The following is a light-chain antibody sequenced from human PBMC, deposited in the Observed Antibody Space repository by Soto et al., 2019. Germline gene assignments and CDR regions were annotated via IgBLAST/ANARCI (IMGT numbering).Light chain of an antibody. J-gene: IGLJ2*01. Sequence: QSVLTQPASVSGSPGQSITISCTGTSSDVGSYNLVSWYQQHPGKAPKLMIYEGSKRPSGVSNRFSGSKSGNTASLTISGLQAEDEADYYFCSYAGSSTPVFGGGTQLTVL. V-gene: IGLV2-23*01. CDR1: SSDVGSYNL. CDR2: EGS. CDR3: CSYAGSSTPV.